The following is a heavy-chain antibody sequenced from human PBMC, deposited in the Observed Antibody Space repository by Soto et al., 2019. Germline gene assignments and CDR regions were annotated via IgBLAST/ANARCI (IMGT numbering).Heavy chain of an antibody. Sequence: EVQLVESAGGLVQPGGSLRLSCAASGFTFSSYWMHWVRQAPGKGLVWVSRINSDGSSTSYADSVKGRFTISRDNAKKTLYLQMNSLRADDTAVYYCARVSEMATILVDYWGQGTLVTVSS. J-gene: IGHJ4*02. CDR1: GFTFSSYW. D-gene: IGHD5-12*01. CDR2: INSDGSST. V-gene: IGHV3-74*01. CDR3: ARVSEMATILVDY.